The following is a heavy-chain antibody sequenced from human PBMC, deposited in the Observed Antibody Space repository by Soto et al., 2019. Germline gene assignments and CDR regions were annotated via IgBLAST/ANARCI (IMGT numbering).Heavy chain of an antibody. V-gene: IGHV2-5*02. Sequence: QITLKESGPTLVKPTQTLTLTCTFSGFSLSTSGVGVGWIRQPPGKALEWLALIYWDDDKRYSPSLKSRLTLTKDISKIQVVLTMTNMYPVDTASYYWAHNLLAVDGTFHFDFWGQGTLVTVSS. D-gene: IGHD6-19*01. CDR3: AHNLLAVDGTFHFDF. CDR2: IYWDDDK. J-gene: IGHJ4*02. CDR1: GFSLSTSGVG.